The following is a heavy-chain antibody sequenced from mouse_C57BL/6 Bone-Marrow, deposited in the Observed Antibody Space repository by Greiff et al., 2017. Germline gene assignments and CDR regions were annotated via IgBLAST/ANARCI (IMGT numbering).Heavy chain of an antibody. V-gene: IGHV1-82*01. CDR1: GYAFSSSW. CDR2: IYPGDGDT. D-gene: IGHD2-5*01. CDR3: ARKSNLPYYFDY. Sequence: VQLQESGPELVKPGASVKISCKASGYAFSSSWMNWVKQRPGKGLEWIGRIYPGDGDTTYNGKVKGKATLTADKSSRTAYMQLSSLTSEDSAVYFCARKSNLPYYFDYWGQGTTLTVSS. J-gene: IGHJ2*01.